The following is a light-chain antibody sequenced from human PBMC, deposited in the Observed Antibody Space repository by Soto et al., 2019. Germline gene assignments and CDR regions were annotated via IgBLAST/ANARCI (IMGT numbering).Light chain of an antibody. CDR2: DVN. J-gene: IGLJ2*01. Sequence: ALIQPASVSGSPGQSITISCTGTTSDVGGYNHVSWFQQHPGKVPKLMIYDVNNRPSGVSNRFSGSKSGNTASLTISGLQAEDEADYYCSSYTNTNTLVFGGGTKVTVL. CDR1: TSDVGGYNH. V-gene: IGLV2-14*01. CDR3: SSYTNTNTLV.